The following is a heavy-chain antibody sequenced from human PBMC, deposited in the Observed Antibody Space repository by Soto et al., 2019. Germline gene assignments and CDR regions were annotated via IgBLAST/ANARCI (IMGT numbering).Heavy chain of an antibody. V-gene: IGHV3-48*01. J-gene: IGHJ4*02. D-gene: IGHD6-13*01. CDR3: ARVEAPADTEASDY. CDR1: GFTLRSYK. CDR2: ISSSSNTI. Sequence: EVQLVESGGGVVQPGGSLRLSCAASGFTLRSYKMNWVRQAPGKGLEWVAYISSSSNTIHYADSVKGRFTISTDNVKNSLYLQMNSLRVEDTAVYYWARVEAPADTEASDYWGQGTLVTVSS.